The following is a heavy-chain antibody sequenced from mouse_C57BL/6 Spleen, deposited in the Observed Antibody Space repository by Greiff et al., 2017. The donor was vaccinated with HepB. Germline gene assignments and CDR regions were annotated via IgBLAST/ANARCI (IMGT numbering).Heavy chain of an antibody. V-gene: IGHV1-72*01. Sequence: QVQLQQPGAELVKPGASVKLSCKASGYTFTSYWMNWVKQRPGRGLEWMGRIDPNSGGTKYNEKFKSKATLTVDKPSSTAYMQLSSLTSEDSTVYYCARWNYDDAYWGQGTLVTVSA. CDR2: IDPNSGGT. J-gene: IGHJ3*01. CDR1: GYTFTSYW. D-gene: IGHD2-3*01. CDR3: ARWNYDDAY.